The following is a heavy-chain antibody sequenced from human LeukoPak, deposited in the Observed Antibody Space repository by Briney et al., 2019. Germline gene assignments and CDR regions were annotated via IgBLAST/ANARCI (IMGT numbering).Heavy chain of an antibody. CDR3: ARELPYYYDSSGYYFDY. CDR1: GFTVSSNY. D-gene: IGHD3-22*01. CDR2: IYSGGST. V-gene: IGHV3-66*01. Sequence: GGSLRLSCAASGFTVSSNYMSWVRQAPGKGLEWVSVIYSGGSTYYADSVKGRFTISRDNSKNTLYLQMNSLRAEDTAVYYCARELPYYYDSSGYYFDYWGQGTLVTVSS. J-gene: IGHJ4*02.